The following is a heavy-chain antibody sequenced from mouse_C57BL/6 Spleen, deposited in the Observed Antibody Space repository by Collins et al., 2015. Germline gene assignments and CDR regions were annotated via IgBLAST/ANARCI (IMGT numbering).Heavy chain of an antibody. Sequence: QIQLVQSGPELKKPGETVKISCKASGYTFTNYGMNWVKQAPGKGLKWMGWINTYTGEPTYADDFKGRFAFSLETSASTAYLQINNLKNEDTATYFCARVQLGGGVDYWGQGTTLTVSS. CDR3: ARVQLGGGVDY. D-gene: IGHD4-1*02. CDR2: INTYTGEP. J-gene: IGHJ2*01. V-gene: IGHV9-3-1*01. CDR1: GYTFTNYG.